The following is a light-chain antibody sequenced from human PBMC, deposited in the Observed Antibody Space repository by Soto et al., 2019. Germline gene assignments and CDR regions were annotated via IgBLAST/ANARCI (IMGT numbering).Light chain of an antibody. CDR1: QSVSSSY. CDR2: GAS. Sequence: EIVLTQSPGTLSLSPGERATLSCRASQSVSSSYLAWYQQKPGQAPRLLIYGASSRATGIPDRVSGSGSGTDFTLTISSLEPEDFAVSYCQQYGSSPGTFGGGNKVEIK. CDR3: QQYGSSPGT. V-gene: IGKV3-20*01. J-gene: IGKJ4*01.